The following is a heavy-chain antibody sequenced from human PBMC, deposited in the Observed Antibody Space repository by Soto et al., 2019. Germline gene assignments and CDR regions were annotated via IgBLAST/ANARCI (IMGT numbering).Heavy chain of an antibody. J-gene: IGHJ6*02. Sequence: GGSLRLSCAASGFTFSSYAMSWVRQAPGKGLEWVSAISGSGGSTYYADSVKGRFTISRDNSKNTLYLQMNSLRAEDTAVYYCAKDTRFYSSSSGILYYYYGMDVWGQGTTVTVSS. CDR2: ISGSGGST. D-gene: IGHD6-6*01. CDR1: GFTFSSYA. CDR3: AKDTRFYSSSSGILYYYYGMDV. V-gene: IGHV3-23*01.